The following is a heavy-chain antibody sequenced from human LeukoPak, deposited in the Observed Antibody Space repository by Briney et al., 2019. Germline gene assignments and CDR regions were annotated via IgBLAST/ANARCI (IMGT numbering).Heavy chain of an antibody. CDR1: GYTFTGYY. Sequence: ASVKVSCKASGYTFTGYYMHWVRQAPGQGLEWMGWINPNSGGTNYAQKFQGRVTMTRDTSISTAYMELSSLRSDDTAMYYCARSSGRSPNRDYMDVWGKGTTVTISS. CDR3: ARSSGRSPNRDYMDV. CDR2: INPNSGGT. J-gene: IGHJ6*03. V-gene: IGHV1-2*02. D-gene: IGHD1-14*01.